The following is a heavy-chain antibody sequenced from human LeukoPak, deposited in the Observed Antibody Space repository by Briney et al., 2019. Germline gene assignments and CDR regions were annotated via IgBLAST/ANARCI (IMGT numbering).Heavy chain of an antibody. V-gene: IGHV3-74*01. CDR2: INSDGSST. CDR3: ARAPALDYGDYFDY. D-gene: IGHD4-17*01. CDR1: GFTFGSYW. Sequence: GGSLRLSCAASGFTFGSYWMHWVRQAPGKGLVWVSRINSDGSSTSYGDSVKGRFTISRDNAKNTLYLQMNRLRAEDTAVYYCARAPALDYGDYFDYWGQGTLVTVSS. J-gene: IGHJ4*02.